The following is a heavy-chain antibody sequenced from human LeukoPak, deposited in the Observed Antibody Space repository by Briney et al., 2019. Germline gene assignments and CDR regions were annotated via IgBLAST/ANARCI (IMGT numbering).Heavy chain of an antibody. V-gene: IGHV4-34*01. CDR2: INHSGST. Sequence: SETLSLTGAVYGGSFSGYYWSWIRQPPGKGLEWIGEINHSGSTNYNPSLKSRVTISVDTSKNQFSLKLSSVTAADTAVYYCASLVNLGDFDYWGQGTLVTVSS. CDR1: GGSFSGYY. J-gene: IGHJ4*02. D-gene: IGHD3-10*01. CDR3: ASLVNLGDFDY.